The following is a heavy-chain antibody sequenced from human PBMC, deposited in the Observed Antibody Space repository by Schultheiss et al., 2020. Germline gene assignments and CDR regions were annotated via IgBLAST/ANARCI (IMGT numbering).Heavy chain of an antibody. D-gene: IGHD3-3*01. V-gene: IGHV2-26*01. J-gene: IGHJ4*02. CDR3: ARAFDFWSGFDY. Sequence: SGPTLVKPTQTLTLTCTFSGFSLSTSGVGVGWIRQPPGKALEWLAHIFSNDEKSYSTSLKSRLTISKDTSKSQVVLTMTNMDPVDTATYYCARAFDFWSGFDYWGQGTRVTVSS. CDR1: GFSLSTSGVG. CDR2: IFSNDEK.